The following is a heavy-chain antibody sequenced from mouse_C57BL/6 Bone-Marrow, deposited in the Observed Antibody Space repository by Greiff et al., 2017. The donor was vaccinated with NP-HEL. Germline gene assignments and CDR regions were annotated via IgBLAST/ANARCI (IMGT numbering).Heavy chain of an antibody. V-gene: IGHV1-52*01. D-gene: IGHD2-3*01. J-gene: IGHJ2*01. Sequence: QVQLQQSGAELVRPGSSVKLSCKASGYTFTSYWMHWVKQRPIQGLEWIGNIDPSDSETHYNQKFKDKATLTVDKSSSTAYMQLSSLTSEDSAVYYCARETYDDYFDYWGQGTTLTVSS. CDR2: IDPSDSET. CDR3: ARETYDDYFDY. CDR1: GYTFTSYW.